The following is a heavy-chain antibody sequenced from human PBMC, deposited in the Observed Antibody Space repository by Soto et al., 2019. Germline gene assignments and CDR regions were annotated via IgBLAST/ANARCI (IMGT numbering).Heavy chain of an antibody. CDR1: GYSFTSYW. V-gene: IGHV5-51*01. D-gene: IGHD6-6*01. CDR3: ARHRESIAARPGWFDP. J-gene: IGHJ5*02. Sequence: PGESLKISCQGSGYSFTSYWIGWVRQMPGKGLEWMGIIYPGDSDTRYSPAFQGQVTIPADKSISPAYLQWSSLKASDTAMYYRARHRESIAARPGWFDPWGQGTLVTVSS. CDR2: IYPGDSDT.